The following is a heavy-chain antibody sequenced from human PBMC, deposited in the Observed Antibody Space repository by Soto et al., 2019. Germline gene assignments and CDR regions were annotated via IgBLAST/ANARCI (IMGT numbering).Heavy chain of an antibody. CDR3: TRTGEGYYYYSGMDV. J-gene: IGHJ6*02. CDR1: GFTFGDYA. V-gene: IGHV3-49*04. CDR2: IRSKAYGGTT. Sequence: GASLRLSFPASGFTFGDYALSWVRQAPWKVLDWVGFIRSKAYGGTTEYAASVKGRFTISRDDSKSISYLQMNSLKTEDTAVYYCTRTGEGYYYYSGMDVWGQGTTVTDCS.